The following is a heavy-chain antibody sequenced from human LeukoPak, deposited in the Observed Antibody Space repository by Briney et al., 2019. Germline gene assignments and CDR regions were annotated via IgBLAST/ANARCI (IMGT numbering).Heavy chain of an antibody. CDR1: GFTFDDYA. V-gene: IGHV3-43*02. D-gene: IGHD4-23*01. Sequence: GGSLRLSCAASGFTFDDYAMHWVRQAPGKGLEWVSLISGDGGSTYYADSVKGRFTISRDNSKNSLYLQMNSLRTEDTALYYCANDFDNSFSLDYWGQGTLVTVSS. J-gene: IGHJ4*02. CDR3: ANDFDNSFSLDY. CDR2: ISGDGGST.